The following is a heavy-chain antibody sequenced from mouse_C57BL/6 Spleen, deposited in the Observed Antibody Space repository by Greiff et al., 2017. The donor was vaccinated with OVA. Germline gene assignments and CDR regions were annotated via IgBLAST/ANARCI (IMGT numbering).Heavy chain of an antibody. D-gene: IGHD1-1*01. V-gene: IGHV14-2*01. CDR3: ARSGDGSSYYYAMDY. J-gene: IGHJ4*01. Sequence: EVQLVESGAELVKPGASVKLSCTASGFNIKDYYMHWVKQRTEQGLEWIGRIDPEDGETKYAPKFQGKATITADTSSNTAYLQLSSLTSEDTAVYYCARSGDGSSYYYAMDYWGQGTSVTVSS. CDR2: IDPEDGET. CDR1: GFNIKDYY.